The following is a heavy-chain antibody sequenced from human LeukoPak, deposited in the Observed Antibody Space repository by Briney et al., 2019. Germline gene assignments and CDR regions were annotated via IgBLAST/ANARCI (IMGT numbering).Heavy chain of an antibody. CDR2: IYYSGST. V-gene: IGHV4-38-2*02. CDR1: GHSISSGYY. D-gene: IGHD4-17*01. CDR3: ARLPTVTFFDY. Sequence: SETLSLTCTVSGHSISSGYYWGWIRQPPGKGLEWIGSIYYSGSTYHNPSLKSRVTISVDTSKNQFSLRLSSVTAADTAVYYCARLPTVTFFDYWGQGTLVTVSS. J-gene: IGHJ4*02.